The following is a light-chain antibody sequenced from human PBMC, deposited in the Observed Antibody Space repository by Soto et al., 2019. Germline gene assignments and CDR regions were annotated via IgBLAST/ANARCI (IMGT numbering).Light chain of an antibody. J-gene: IGKJ5*01. CDR1: QRVSRY. Sequence: EIVLTQSPATLSLSPGERATLSCRASQRVSRYLAWYQQKPGQAPRLLIYDTSNRATGFPARFSGSGSGTDFTLTISRLEPEDFAVYYCQQRSSWPITFGQGTRLEI. CDR3: QQRSSWPIT. CDR2: DTS. V-gene: IGKV3-11*01.